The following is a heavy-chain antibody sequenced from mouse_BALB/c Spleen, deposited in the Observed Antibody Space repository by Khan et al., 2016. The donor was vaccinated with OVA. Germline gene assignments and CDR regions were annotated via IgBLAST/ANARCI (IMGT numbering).Heavy chain of an antibody. J-gene: IGHJ2*01. CDR1: GYSITSGYG. D-gene: IGHD1-2*01. V-gene: IGHV3-2*02. Sequence: VQLQQSGPGLVKPSQSLSLTCPVTGYSITSGYGWNWIRQFPGNKLEWMGYISYSGSTNYNPSLKSRISITRDTSKNQFFLQLNSVTTEDTATYYCARTARKKYWGQGTTLTVSS. CDR2: ISYSGST. CDR3: ARTARKKY.